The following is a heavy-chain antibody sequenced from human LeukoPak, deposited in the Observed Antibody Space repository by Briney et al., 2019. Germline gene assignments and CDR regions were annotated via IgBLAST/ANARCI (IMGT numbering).Heavy chain of an antibody. D-gene: IGHD3-22*01. V-gene: IGHV5-51*01. CDR1: GYSFTSYW. CDR3: ARRADSSGHFDS. Sequence: GESLQISCKGSGYSFTSYWIGWVRQLPGKGLEWMGIIYPGDSDTRYSPSFQGQVSISADKSISTAYLQWSSLKASDTAMYYCARRADSSGHFDSWGQGTLVTVSS. CDR2: IYPGDSDT. J-gene: IGHJ4*02.